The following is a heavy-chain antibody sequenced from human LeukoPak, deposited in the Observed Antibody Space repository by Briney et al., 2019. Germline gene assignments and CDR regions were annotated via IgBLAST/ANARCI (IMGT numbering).Heavy chain of an antibody. J-gene: IGHJ4*02. D-gene: IGHD1-20*01. CDR3: ARVYNNWNERTVLFDY. CDR1: GYTFTSYG. CDR2: INPNSGGT. Sequence: GASVKVSCKASGYTFTSYGISWVRQAPGQGLEWMGWINPNSGGTNYAQKFQGRVTMTRDTFISTAYMELSRLRSDDTAVYYCARVYNNWNERTVLFDYWGQGTLVTVSS. V-gene: IGHV1-2*02.